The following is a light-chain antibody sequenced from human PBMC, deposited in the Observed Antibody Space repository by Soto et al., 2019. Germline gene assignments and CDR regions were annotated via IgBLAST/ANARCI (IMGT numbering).Light chain of an antibody. CDR3: QSYDSSLSGWV. CDR1: SSNIGAGYD. Sequence: QPVLTQPPSVSGAPGQRVTISCTGNSSNIGAGYDVHWYQQLPGTAPKLLIYDNNNRPSGVPDRFSGSKSGTSASLAITGLQAEDEADYYCQSYDSSLSGWVFGGGTKVTVL. CDR2: DNN. J-gene: IGLJ3*02. V-gene: IGLV1-40*01.